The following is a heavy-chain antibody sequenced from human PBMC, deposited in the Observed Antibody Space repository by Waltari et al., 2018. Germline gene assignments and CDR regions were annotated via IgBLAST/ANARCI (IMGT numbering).Heavy chain of an antibody. CDR1: GFKFGECA. Sequence: QLVDSGGGLVQPGRSQRLSCEGSGFKFGECALDGCGQTPGKGLEWVSGINWSGSGVEYVDSVKGRFTISRDNDKNRLYLQMNSLRVDDTALYYCVRSSSRYNWNLAEGAFDIWGQGTLVTVSS. V-gene: IGHV3-9*01. D-gene: IGHD1-20*01. J-gene: IGHJ3*02. CDR3: VRSSSRYNWNLAEGAFDI. CDR2: INWSGSGV.